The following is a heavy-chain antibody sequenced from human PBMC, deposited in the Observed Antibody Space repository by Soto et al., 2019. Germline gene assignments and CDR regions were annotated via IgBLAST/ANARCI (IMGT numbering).Heavy chain of an antibody. V-gene: IGHV3-33*01. J-gene: IGHJ6*02. CDR1: GFTFSSYG. CDR3: ARNDRGWVGIYYVGMDG. Sequence: QVQLVESGGGVVQPGRSLRLSCAASGFTFSSYGMHWVSQAPGKGLEWVAVIWYDGSNKYYADSVKGRFHISRDNSKNTLYLQMNRMRAEETAVSCCARNDRGWVGIYYVGMDGGGQGTTVTVS. D-gene: IGHD1-26*01. CDR2: IWYDGSNK.